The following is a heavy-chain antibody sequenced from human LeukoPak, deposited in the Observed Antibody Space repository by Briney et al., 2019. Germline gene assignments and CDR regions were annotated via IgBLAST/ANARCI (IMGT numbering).Heavy chain of an antibody. J-gene: IGHJ4*02. CDR1: GGSFSGYY. CDR2: INHSGST. D-gene: IGHD2-15*01. CDR3: ARLWSTDCSGGSCPHQPNS. V-gene: IGHV4-34*01. Sequence: SETLSLTCAVYGGSFSGYYWSWIRQPPGKGLEWIGEINHSGSTNYNPSLESRVTISVDTSKNQFSLNLRSVTAADTAMYYCARLWSTDCSGGSCPHQPNSWGQGTLVTVSS.